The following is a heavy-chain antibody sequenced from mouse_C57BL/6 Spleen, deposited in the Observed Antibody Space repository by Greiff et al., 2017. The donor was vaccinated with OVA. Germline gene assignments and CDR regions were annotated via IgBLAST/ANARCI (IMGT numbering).Heavy chain of an antibody. CDR1: GFSLTSYG. CDR3: AREDGDGPWFAY. CDR2: IWSGGST. Sequence: QVQLKESGPGLVQPSQSLSITCTVSGFSLTSYGVHWVRQSPGKGLEWLGVIWSGGSTDYNAAFISRLSISKDNSKSQVFFKMNSLQADDTAIYYCAREDGDGPWFAYWGQGTLVAVSA. D-gene: IGHD2-3*01. V-gene: IGHV2-2*01. J-gene: IGHJ3*01.